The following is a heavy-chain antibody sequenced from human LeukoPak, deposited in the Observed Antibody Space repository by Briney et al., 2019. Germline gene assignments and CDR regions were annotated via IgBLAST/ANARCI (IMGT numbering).Heavy chain of an antibody. Sequence: SVKVSCKASAGTFSSYAISWVRQAPGQGLEWMGGIIPIFGTANYAQKFQGRVTIAADESTSTAYMELSSLRSEDTAVYYCARDLGYYDSRVYYYYYMDVWGKGTTVTVSS. CDR1: AGTFSSYA. CDR3: ARDLGYYDSRVYYYYYMDV. CDR2: IIPIFGTA. V-gene: IGHV1-69*13. J-gene: IGHJ6*03. D-gene: IGHD3-22*01.